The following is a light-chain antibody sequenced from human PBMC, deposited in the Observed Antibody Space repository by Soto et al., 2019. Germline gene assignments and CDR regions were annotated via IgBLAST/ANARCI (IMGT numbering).Light chain of an antibody. CDR2: GAP. J-gene: IGKJ5*01. V-gene: IGKV3-20*01. Sequence: EIVLTQSPGTLSLSPGERATLSCRASQSVSSSYLAWYQQKPGQAPRLLIYGAPGRATGIPDRLGGSGSGTDVTPTITRRQPEDFVVCYCRQYCSSLGLTFGRGTRLEIK. CDR3: RQYCSSLGLT. CDR1: QSVSSSY.